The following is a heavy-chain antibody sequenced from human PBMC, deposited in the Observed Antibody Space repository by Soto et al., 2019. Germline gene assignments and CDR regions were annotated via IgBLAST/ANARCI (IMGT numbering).Heavy chain of an antibody. CDR1: GFTFSSYE. J-gene: IGHJ6*02. D-gene: IGHD2-15*01. CDR2: IYSGGST. Sequence: GGSLRLSCAASGFTFSSYELNWVRQAPWKGLEWVSVIYSGGSTYYADSVKGRFTISRDNSKNTLYLQMNSLRAEDTAVYYCARPNCSGGSCYTNYYYYGMDVWGQGTTVTVSS. CDR3: ARPNCSGGSCYTNYYYYGMDV. V-gene: IGHV3-53*01.